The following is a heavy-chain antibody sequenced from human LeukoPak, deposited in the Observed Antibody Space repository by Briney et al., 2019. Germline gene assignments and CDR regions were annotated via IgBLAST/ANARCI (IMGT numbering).Heavy chain of an antibody. CDR1: GYTFTSYG. CDR2: ISAYNGNT. Sequence: ASVKVSCKASGYTFTSYGISWVRQAPGQGLEWMGWISAYNGNTNYAQKLQGRVTMTTDTSTSTAYMELRSLRSDDTAVYYCARDSSDYDILTGPYYYYYGMDVWGQGTTVTVSS. D-gene: IGHD3-9*01. J-gene: IGHJ6*02. CDR3: ARDSSDYDILTGPYYYYYGMDV. V-gene: IGHV1-18*01.